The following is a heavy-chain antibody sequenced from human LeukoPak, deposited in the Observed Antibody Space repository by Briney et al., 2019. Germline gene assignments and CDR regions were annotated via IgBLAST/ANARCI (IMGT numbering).Heavy chain of an antibody. J-gene: IGHJ4*02. CDR2: IWYDGSNK. V-gene: IGHV3-33*01. CDR1: GFTFSSYG. D-gene: IGHD5-18*01. CDR3: AREVLGYSYGGFDY. Sequence: GGSLRLSCAASGFTFSSYGMHWVRQAPGKGLEWVAVIWYDGSNKYYADSVKGRFTISRDNSKNTLYLQMNSLRAEDTAVYYCAREVLGYSYGGFDYWGQGTLVTVSS.